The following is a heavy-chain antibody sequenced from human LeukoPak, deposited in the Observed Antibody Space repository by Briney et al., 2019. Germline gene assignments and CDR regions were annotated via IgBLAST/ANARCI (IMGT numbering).Heavy chain of an antibody. CDR3: AKTTVTSEEYSYFYMDV. V-gene: IGHV1-18*01. CDR1: GFTFSSHA. D-gene: IGHD4-11*01. J-gene: IGHJ6*03. CDR2: FITYNGNT. Sequence: ASVEVSCKCSGFTFSSHAITWVRQAPGQGLEWMGWFITYNGNTNYAQQFQGRVTMTIDMSTSTAYMELRSLRSDDTAVYYCAKTTVTSEEYSYFYMDVWGRGTTVTVSS.